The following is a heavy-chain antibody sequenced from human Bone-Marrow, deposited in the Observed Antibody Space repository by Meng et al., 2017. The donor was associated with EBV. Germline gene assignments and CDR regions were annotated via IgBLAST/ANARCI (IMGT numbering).Heavy chain of an antibody. CDR3: AIYYGGAFDY. CDR2: IIPIFGTA. V-gene: IGHV1-69*01. J-gene: IGHJ4*02. D-gene: IGHD4-23*01. Sequence: QGQGVKLGAELKKAGSSVKVSGKTSGGTFRSDAISWVRQAPGQGLEWMGGIIPIFGTANYAQKFQGRVTITADESTSTAYMELSSLRSEDTAVYYCAIYYGGAFDYWGQGTLVTVSS. CDR1: GGTFRSDA.